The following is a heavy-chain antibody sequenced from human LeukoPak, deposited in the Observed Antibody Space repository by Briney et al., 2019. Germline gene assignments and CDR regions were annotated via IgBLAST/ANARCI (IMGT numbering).Heavy chain of an antibody. CDR3: VREKYCSGDACYSGAIDS. CDR2: IGPYNGNT. Sequence: GASVKVSCKASGYTFTNYGISWVRQAPGQGLEWMGWIGPYNGNTNYAQKLQGRVTMTTDTSPSTAYMELGSLRPDDTAVYYCVREKYCSGDACYSGAIDSWGQGTLVTVSS. J-gene: IGHJ4*02. V-gene: IGHV1-18*01. CDR1: GYTFTNYG. D-gene: IGHD2-15*01.